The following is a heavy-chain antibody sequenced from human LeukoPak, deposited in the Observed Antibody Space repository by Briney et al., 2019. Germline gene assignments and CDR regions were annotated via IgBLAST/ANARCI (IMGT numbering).Heavy chain of an antibody. CDR3: ARDGRPTSHIS. Sequence: GGSLRLSCAASGFTFSTYSMNWVRQAPGKGLEWVSSISSSSSYIYYADSVKGRVTISRENAENSLYLQMNSLRAEDTAVYYCARDGRPTSHISWGQGTLVTVSS. V-gene: IGHV3-21*01. J-gene: IGHJ4*02. CDR1: GFTFSTYS. D-gene: IGHD2-21*01. CDR2: ISSSSSYI.